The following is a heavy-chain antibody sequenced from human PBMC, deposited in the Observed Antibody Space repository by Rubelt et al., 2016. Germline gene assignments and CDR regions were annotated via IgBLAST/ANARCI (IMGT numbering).Heavy chain of an antibody. CDR2: INHSGST. CDR3: ARHSHNCSSTSCGLNWFDP. V-gene: IGHV4-34*01. CDR1: GGSFSGYY. D-gene: IGHD2-2*01. Sequence: QVQLQQWGAGLLKPSETLSLTCAVYGGSFSGYYWSWIRQPPGKGLEWIGEINHSGSTNYNPSLKRRVTISAEPSKNQFSLKLSSVTAADTAVYDCARHSHNCSSTSCGLNWFDPWGQGTLVTVSS. J-gene: IGHJ5*02.